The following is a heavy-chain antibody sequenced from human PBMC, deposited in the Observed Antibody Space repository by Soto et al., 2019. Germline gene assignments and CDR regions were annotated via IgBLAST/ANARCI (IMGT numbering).Heavy chain of an antibody. CDR1: GGSISSSNW. Sequence: QVQLQESGPGLVKPSGTLSLTCAVSGGSISSSNWWSWVRQPPGKGLEWIGEIYHSGSTSYNPSPTRRAGIAVAKASSQFPLNRSSVTAAATAVYYCAGDYTGNRPFDYWGQGTLVTVSS. D-gene: IGHD2-8*02. J-gene: IGHJ4*02. CDR3: AGDYTGNRPFDY. V-gene: IGHV4-4*02. CDR2: IYHSGST.